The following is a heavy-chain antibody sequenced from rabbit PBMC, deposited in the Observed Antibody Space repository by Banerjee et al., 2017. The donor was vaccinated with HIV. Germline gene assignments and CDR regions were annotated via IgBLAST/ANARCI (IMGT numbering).Heavy chain of an antibody. V-gene: IGHV1S7*01. CDR1: GFSLSSYW. CDR3: ARESLIGYDL. Sequence: QLVESGGGLVQPEGSLTLTCKASGFSLSSYWMSWVRQAPGKGLEWIGIIYAGKSSTDYASWVNGRFTISSDNAQNTLDLQMNSLTAADTATYFCARESLIGYDLWGQGTLVTV. J-gene: IGHJ4*01. CDR2: IYAGKSST. D-gene: IGHD6-1*01.